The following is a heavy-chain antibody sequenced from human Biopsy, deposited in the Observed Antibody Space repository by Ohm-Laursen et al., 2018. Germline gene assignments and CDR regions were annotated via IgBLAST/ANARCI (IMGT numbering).Heavy chain of an antibody. V-gene: IGHV3-73*01. CDR1: GLTFSASA. Sequence: SLSLSCAASGLTFSASAVHWVRQASGTGLEWVGRIRSKAKSYATAYAASVTGRFTISRDDSKNTTYLQMNSLKTEDTAVYYCTLEGAGFDNWGQGTLVTVSS. D-gene: IGHD3-10*01. CDR2: IRSKAKSYAT. J-gene: IGHJ4*02. CDR3: TLEGAGFDN.